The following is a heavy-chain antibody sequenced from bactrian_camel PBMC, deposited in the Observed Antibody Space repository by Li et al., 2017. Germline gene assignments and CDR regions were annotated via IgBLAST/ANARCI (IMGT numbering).Heavy chain of an antibody. CDR1: ESTYDRGYC. D-gene: IGHD1*01. Sequence: HVQLVESGGGSVQAGRSLRLSCAASESTYDRGYCMAWFRQASEKEREGVAAICGSGYTDYAGSVAGRFTVSKDNAKNALLLQMDNLRPEDSAIYYCAAARIGFPSLARYLYAYWGPGTQVTVS. V-gene: IGHV3S55*01. CDR2: ICGSGYT. J-gene: IGHJ4*01. CDR3: AAARIGFPSLARYLYAY.